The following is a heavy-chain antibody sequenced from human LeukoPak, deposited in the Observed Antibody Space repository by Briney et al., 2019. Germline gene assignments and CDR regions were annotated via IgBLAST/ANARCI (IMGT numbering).Heavy chain of an antibody. CDR2: IYYSGST. CDR1: GGSISSYY. J-gene: IGHJ3*02. D-gene: IGHD2-2*02. CDR3: ARSGGGYCSSTSCYKPRDAFDI. V-gene: IGHV4-59*01. Sequence: SETLSLTCTVSGGSISSYYWSWIRQPPGKGLEWIGYIYYSGSTNYNPSLKSRVTISVDTSKNQFSLKLSSVTAADTAVYYCARSGGGYCSSTSCYKPRDAFDIWGQGTMVTVSS.